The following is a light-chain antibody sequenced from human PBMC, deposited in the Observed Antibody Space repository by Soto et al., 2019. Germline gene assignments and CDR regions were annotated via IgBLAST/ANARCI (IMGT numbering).Light chain of an antibody. J-gene: IGLJ1*01. Sequence: QSALTQPASVSGSPGQSITISCSGTYNLVSWYQQHPGKVPKVMIYEGTKRPSGVSDRFSGSKSGNTASLTISSLQAEDEANYYCSSYAGNNIFVFGTGTKLTVL. CDR2: EGT. CDR1: YNL. V-gene: IGLV2-23*01. CDR3: SSYAGNNIFV.